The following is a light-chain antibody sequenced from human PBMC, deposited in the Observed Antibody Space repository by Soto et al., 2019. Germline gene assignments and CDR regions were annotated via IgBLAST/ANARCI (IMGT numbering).Light chain of an antibody. J-gene: IGLJ2*01. Sequence: QLVLTQSPSASASLGASVKLTCTLSSGHSSYAIAWHQKQPGKGPRYLMDLNNDGSHSKGDGIPDRFSGSSSGAERYLIISSLQSEDEADYYCQTWCTGFQVFGGGTKLTVL. CDR3: QTWCTGFQV. CDR1: SGHSSYA. CDR2: LNNDGSH. V-gene: IGLV4-69*01.